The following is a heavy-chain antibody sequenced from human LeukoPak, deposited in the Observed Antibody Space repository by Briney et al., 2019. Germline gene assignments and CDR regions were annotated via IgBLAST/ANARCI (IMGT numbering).Heavy chain of an antibody. CDR1: GGSISSYY. V-gene: IGHV4-59*01. CDR3: ARWRYCGGDCYPSAFDI. J-gene: IGHJ3*02. Sequence: SETLSLTCTVSGGSISSYYWSWSRQPPGRGLEWIGYIYYSGAVNYNPSLKSRVDISVDTSKNQFSLKVSSVTAADTTVYYCARWRYCGGDCYPSAFDIWGQGTMVIVSS. D-gene: IGHD2-21*02. CDR2: IYYSGAV.